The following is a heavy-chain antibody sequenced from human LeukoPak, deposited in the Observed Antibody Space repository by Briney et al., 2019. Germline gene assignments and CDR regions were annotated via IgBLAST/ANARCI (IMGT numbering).Heavy chain of an antibody. CDR1: GFTVSSNY. CDR2: IYSGGST. CDR3: ARAVSVPATAILLGGAFDI. Sequence: PGGSLRLSCAASGFTVSSNYMSWVRQAPGKGLEWVSVIYSGGSTYYADSVKGRFTISRDNSKNTLYLQMNSLRAEDTAVYYCARAVSVPATAILLGGAFDIWGQGTMVTVSS. V-gene: IGHV3-53*01. J-gene: IGHJ3*02. D-gene: IGHD2-2*01.